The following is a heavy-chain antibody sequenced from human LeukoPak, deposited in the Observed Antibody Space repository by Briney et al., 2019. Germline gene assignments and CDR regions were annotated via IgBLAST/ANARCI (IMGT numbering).Heavy chain of an antibody. CDR1: GGTFSSYA. J-gene: IGHJ6*04. CDR3: ASPSHCSSTSCYYAYYGMDV. Sequence: SVKVSCKASGGTFSSYAISWVRQAPGQALEWMGGIIPIFGTANYAQKFQGRVAIAADESTSTAYMELSSLRSEDTAVYYCASPSHCSSTSCYYAYYGMDVWGKGTTVTVSS. CDR2: IIPIFGTA. D-gene: IGHD2-2*01. V-gene: IGHV1-69*01.